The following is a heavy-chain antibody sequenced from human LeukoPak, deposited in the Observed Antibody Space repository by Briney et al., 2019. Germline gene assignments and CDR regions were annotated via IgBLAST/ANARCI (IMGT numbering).Heavy chain of an antibody. J-gene: IGHJ4*02. CDR1: GFTFSDYE. CDR3: ARARGSGNRLGYFDY. V-gene: IGHV3-48*03. Sequence: PGGSLRLSCAASGFTFSDYEMNWVRQAPGKGLEWISYIGSSGTTIYYADSVKGRFTISRDNAKNSMYLQMNGLRVEDMSVYYCARARGSGNRLGYFDYWGQGTLVTVSS. CDR2: IGSSGTTI. D-gene: IGHD3-10*01.